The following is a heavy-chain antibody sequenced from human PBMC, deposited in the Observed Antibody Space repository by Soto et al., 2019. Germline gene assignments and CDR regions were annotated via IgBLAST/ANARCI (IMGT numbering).Heavy chain of an antibody. Sequence: GASVKVSCKASGYTFTSYGISWVRQAPGQGLEWMGWIGAYNGNTNYAQKLQGRVTMTTDTSTSTAYMELRSLRSDDTAVYYCARDCGDTYYYGSGSNPCPPLYYYGMDVWGQGTTVTVSS. D-gene: IGHD3-10*01. V-gene: IGHV1-18*01. CDR3: ARDCGDTYYYGSGSNPCPPLYYYGMDV. CDR1: GYTFTSYG. CDR2: IGAYNGNT. J-gene: IGHJ6*02.